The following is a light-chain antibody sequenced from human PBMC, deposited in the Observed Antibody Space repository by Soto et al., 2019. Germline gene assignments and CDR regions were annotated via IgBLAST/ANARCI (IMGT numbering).Light chain of an antibody. CDR2: RAS. Sequence: IVMTQSPATLSVSPGERATLSCRASQNIYSNIAWYQQRPGQAPRLLIYRASTRATGVPARFSGSGSGTEFTLTISSLQSEDFTVYSCLQYHNLWAFGPGTKVDIK. V-gene: IGKV3-15*01. CDR3: LQYHNLWA. CDR1: QNIYSN. J-gene: IGKJ1*01.